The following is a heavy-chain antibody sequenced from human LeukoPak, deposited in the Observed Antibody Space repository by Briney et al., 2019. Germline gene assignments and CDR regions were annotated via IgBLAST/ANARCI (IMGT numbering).Heavy chain of an antibody. Sequence: ASVKVSCKVSGYTLTELSMHWVRQAPGKGLEWMGGFDPEDGETIYAQKFQGRVTMTRNTSISTAYMELSSLRSEDTAVYYCARAPGYSSGWPWFDPWGQGTLVTVSS. J-gene: IGHJ5*02. CDR3: ARAPGYSSGWPWFDP. D-gene: IGHD6-19*01. CDR2: FDPEDGET. V-gene: IGHV1-24*01. CDR1: GYTLTELS.